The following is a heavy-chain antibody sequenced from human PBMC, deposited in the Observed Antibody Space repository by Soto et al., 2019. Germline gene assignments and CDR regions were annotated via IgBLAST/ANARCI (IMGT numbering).Heavy chain of an antibody. CDR3: SRESKALTSNFDY. CDR1: GFTFPRYS. CDR2: ISSTTNYI. Sequence: LRLSCAASGFTFPRYSMNWVRKAPGEGREWVSSISSTTNYIYYGDSMKSRFTSSTENAKNSLYLEMNSLRAEDTAVYYCSRESKALTSNFDYWGQGTLVAVAS. J-gene: IGHJ4*02. V-gene: IGHV3-21*06.